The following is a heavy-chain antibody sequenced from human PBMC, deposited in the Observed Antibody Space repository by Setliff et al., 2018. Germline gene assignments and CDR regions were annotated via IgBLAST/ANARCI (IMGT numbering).Heavy chain of an antibody. CDR3: ARGPSPTVTPSRLIYFYHMDV. J-gene: IGHJ6*03. CDR1: GDSFNAYG. D-gene: IGHD4-17*01. CDR2: IIPVLGMT. V-gene: IGHV1-69*10. Sequence: SVKVSCKASGDSFNAYGVSWVRQAPGQGLEWMGAIIPVLGMTDYAQKLQGRLTITADQSTTTVYMELSSLRFDDTALYYCARGPSPTVTPSRLIYFYHMDVWGTGTTVTVSS.